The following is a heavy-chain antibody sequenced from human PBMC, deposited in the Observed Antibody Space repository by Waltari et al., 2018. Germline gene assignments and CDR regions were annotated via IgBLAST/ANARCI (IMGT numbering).Heavy chain of an antibody. CDR2: IYTSGST. V-gene: IGHV4-4*07. Sequence: QVQLQESGPGLVKPSETLSLTCTVSGGSISSYYWSWIRQPAGKGLEWIGRIYTSGSTNYNPSLKSRVTMSVDTSKNQFSLKLSSMTAADTAVYYCARDTPYYDSSGYYLGYYFDYWGQGTLVTVSS. CDR1: GGSISSYY. CDR3: ARDTPYYDSSGYYLGYYFDY. D-gene: IGHD3-22*01. J-gene: IGHJ4*02.